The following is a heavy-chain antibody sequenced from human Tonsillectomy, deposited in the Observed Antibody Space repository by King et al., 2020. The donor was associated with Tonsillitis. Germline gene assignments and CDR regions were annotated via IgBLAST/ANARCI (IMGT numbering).Heavy chain of an antibody. CDR2: IYYSGST. V-gene: IGHV4-31*03. CDR3: ARDPTGDPYYYFDY. J-gene: IGHJ4*02. CDR1: GGSISSGGYY. Sequence: QLQESGPGLVKPSQTLSLTCTVSGGSISSGGYYWSWIRQHPGKGLAWIGYIYYSGSTYYNPSLKSRVTISVDTSKNQFSLKLSSVTAADTAVYYCARDPTGDPYYYFDYWGQGTLVTVSS. D-gene: IGHD7-27*01.